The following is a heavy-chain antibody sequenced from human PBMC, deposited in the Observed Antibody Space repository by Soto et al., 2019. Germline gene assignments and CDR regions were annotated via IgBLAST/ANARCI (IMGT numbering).Heavy chain of an antibody. D-gene: IGHD6-19*01. J-gene: IGHJ6*02. V-gene: IGHV1-3*01. CDR2: INAGNGNT. CDR3: ARDLIAVAGTNYYYGMDV. CDR1: GYRFTSYA. Sequence: SVKVSCEACGYRFTSYAMHWVRQAPGQRLEWMGWINAGNGNTKYSQKFQGRVTITRDTSASTAYMELSSLRSEDTAVHYCARDLIAVAGTNYYYGMDVWGQGTTVTVSS.